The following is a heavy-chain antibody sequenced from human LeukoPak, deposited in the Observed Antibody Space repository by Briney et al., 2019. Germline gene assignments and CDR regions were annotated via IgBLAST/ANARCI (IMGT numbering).Heavy chain of an antibody. Sequence: GGPLRLSCAASGFTFSDYYMSWIRQAPGKGLEWVSYISSSSSYTNYADSVKGRFTISRDNAKNSLYLQMNSLRAEDTAVYYCARDSTPDYYYGMDVWGQGTTVTVSS. V-gene: IGHV3-11*05. J-gene: IGHJ6*02. CDR2: ISSSSSYT. CDR3: ARDSTPDYYYGMDV. CDR1: GFTFSDYY.